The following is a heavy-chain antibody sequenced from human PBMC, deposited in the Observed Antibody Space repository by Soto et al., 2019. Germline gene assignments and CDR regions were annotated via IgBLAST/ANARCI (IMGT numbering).Heavy chain of an antibody. CDR2: IYSSGST. V-gene: IGHV4-4*07. D-gene: IGHD3-3*01. CDR3: ARDNVWSGYYSFFDY. J-gene: IGHJ4*02. CDR1: DGSINSHF. Sequence: SETLALTCSVSDGSINSHFWSWIRQPAGKRLEWIGRIYSSGSTIYNPSLKSRVTMSVDTSKNQISLKLRSVTAADTAVYYCARDNVWSGYYSFFDYWGQGTLVTVSS.